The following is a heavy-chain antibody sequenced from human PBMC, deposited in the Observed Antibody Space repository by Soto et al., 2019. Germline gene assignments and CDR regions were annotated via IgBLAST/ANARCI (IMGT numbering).Heavy chain of an antibody. CDR2: ISGSGGST. D-gene: IGHD5-18*01. V-gene: IGHV3-23*01. Sequence: GGSLRLSCAASGFTFSRYAMSWVRKAPEKGLEWVSAISGSGGSTYYADSVKGRFTISRDNSKNTLYLQMNSLRAEDTAVYYCAKDLGYSYAGARGIDYWGQGTLVTVSS. CDR3: AKDLGYSYAGARGIDY. CDR1: GFTFSRYA. J-gene: IGHJ4*02.